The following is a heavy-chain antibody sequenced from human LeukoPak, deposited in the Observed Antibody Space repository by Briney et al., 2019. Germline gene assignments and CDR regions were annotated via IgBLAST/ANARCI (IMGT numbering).Heavy chain of an antibody. V-gene: IGHV3-53*01. J-gene: IGHJ5*02. CDR3: ARGSIAVNWFDP. Sequence: GGSLRLSCAASGFTFSNVWMSWVRQAPGKGLEWVSVIYSGGSTYYADSVKGRFTISRDNSKNTLYLQMNSLRAEDTAVYYCARGSIAVNWFDPWGQGTLVTVSS. D-gene: IGHD6-19*01. CDR2: IYSGGST. CDR1: GFTFSNVW.